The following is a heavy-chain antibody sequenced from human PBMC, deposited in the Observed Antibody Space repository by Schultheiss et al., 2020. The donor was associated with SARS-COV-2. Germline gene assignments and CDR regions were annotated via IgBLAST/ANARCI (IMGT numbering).Heavy chain of an antibody. CDR2: IYYSGST. D-gene: IGHD2-21*01. CDR3: ARGVLSGKRSVVVIAIRRGWFDP. Sequence: SETLPLTCTVSGGSISSGGYYWSWIRQHPGKGLEWIGYIYYSGSTNYNPSLKSRVTISVDTSKNQFSLKLSSVTAADTAVYYCARGVLSGKRSVVVIAIRRGWFDPWGQGTLVTVSS. J-gene: IGHJ5*02. V-gene: IGHV4-61*08. CDR1: GGSISSGGYY.